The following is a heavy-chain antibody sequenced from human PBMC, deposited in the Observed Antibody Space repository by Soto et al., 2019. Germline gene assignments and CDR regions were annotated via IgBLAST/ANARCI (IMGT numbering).Heavy chain of an antibody. Sequence: GGSLRLSCATSGFPFNDYYMTWIRQAPGKGLEWLSHISPKSTFRNYADSVKGRFTISRDNTESSLFLQMNSLGVDDTAVYYCAALKSIAARQIDYWGQGTLVTVSS. CDR2: ISPKSTFR. D-gene: IGHD6-6*01. CDR3: AALKSIAARQIDY. CDR1: GFPFNDYY. J-gene: IGHJ4*02. V-gene: IGHV3-11*06.